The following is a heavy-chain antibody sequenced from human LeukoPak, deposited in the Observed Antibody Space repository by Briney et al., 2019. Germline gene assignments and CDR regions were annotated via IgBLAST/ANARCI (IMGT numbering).Heavy chain of an antibody. D-gene: IGHD3-22*01. J-gene: IGHJ4*02. CDR3: ARGWDSSGYYYDY. Sequence: PSETLSLTCAVYGGSFSGYYWSWIRQPAGKGLEWIGRIYTSGSTNYNPSLKSRVTMSVDTSKNQFSLKLSSVTAADTAVYYCARGWDSSGYYYDYWGQGTLVTVSS. CDR1: GGSFSGYY. V-gene: IGHV4-59*10. CDR2: IYTSGST.